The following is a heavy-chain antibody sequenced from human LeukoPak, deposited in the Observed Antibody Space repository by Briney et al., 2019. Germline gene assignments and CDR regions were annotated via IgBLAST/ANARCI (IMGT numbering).Heavy chain of an antibody. Sequence: GRSLRLFCAASGFTFSSYGMHWVRQAPGKGLEWVAVISYDGSNKYYADSVKGRFTISRDNSKNTLYLQMNSLGAEDTAVYYCAKLQTYYYGSGSYYNGDYWGQGTLVTVSS. CDR2: ISYDGSNK. CDR3: AKLQTYYYGSGSYYNGDY. CDR1: GFTFSSYG. J-gene: IGHJ4*02. V-gene: IGHV3-30*18. D-gene: IGHD3-10*01.